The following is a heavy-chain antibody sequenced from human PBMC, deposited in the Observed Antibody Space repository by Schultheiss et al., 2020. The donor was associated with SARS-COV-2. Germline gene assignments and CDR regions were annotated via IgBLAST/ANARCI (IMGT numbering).Heavy chain of an antibody. D-gene: IGHD2-8*01. J-gene: IGHJ6*02. CDR2: FGGPGAGA. CDR3: AKSRIMATYYYYGMDV. Sequence: SCAASGFTFSSYGMHWVRQAPGKGLEWVSSFGGPGAGAHYADSVKGRFTVSKDNSKNALLLQMNSLRAEDTAIYYCAKSRIMATYYYYGMDVWGQGTTVTVSS. V-gene: IGHV3-23*01. CDR1: GFTFSSYG.